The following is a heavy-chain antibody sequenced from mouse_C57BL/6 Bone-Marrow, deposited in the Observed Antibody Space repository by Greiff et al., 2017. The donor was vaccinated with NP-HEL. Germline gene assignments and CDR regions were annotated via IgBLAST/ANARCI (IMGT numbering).Heavy chain of an antibody. CDR3: ARAEYYYGSSPWFAY. V-gene: IGHV1-69*01. CDR1: GYTFTSYW. J-gene: IGHJ3*01. Sequence: VQLQQPGAELVMPGASVKLSCKASGYTFTSYWMHWVKQRPGQGLEWIGEIDPSDSYTNYNQKFKGKSTLTVDKSSSTAYMQLSSLTSEDSAVYYCARAEYYYGSSPWFAYWGQGTLVTVSA. D-gene: IGHD1-1*01. CDR2: IDPSDSYT.